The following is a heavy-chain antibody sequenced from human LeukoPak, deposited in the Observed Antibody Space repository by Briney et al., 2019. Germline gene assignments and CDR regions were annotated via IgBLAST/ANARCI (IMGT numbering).Heavy chain of an antibody. CDR2: ISYDGSNK. Sequence: PGGSLRLPCAASGFTFSSYAMHWVRQAPGKGLEWVAVISYDGSNKYYADSVKGRFTISRDNSKNTLYLQMNSLRAEDTAVYYCAREPDYYGSGSYPDYWGQGTLVTVSS. V-gene: IGHV3-30-3*01. J-gene: IGHJ4*02. D-gene: IGHD3-10*01. CDR1: GFTFSSYA. CDR3: AREPDYYGSGSYPDY.